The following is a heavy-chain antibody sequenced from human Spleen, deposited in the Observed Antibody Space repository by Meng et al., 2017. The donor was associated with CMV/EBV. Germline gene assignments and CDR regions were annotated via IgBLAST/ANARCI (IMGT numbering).Heavy chain of an antibody. CDR2: INPNSGGT. V-gene: IGHV1-2*02. D-gene: IGHD3-10*01. Sequence: ASVKVSCKASGYTFTGYYMHWMRQAPGQGLEWMGWINPNSGGTNYAQKLQGRVTMTTDTSTSTAYMELRSLRSYDTAVYYCAREYYYGSGRGLDVWGQGTTVTVSS. CDR3: AREYYYGSGRGLDV. J-gene: IGHJ6*02. CDR1: GYTFTGYY.